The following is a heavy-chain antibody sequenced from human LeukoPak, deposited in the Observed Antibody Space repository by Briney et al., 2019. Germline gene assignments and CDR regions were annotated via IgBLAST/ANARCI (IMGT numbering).Heavy chain of an antibody. CDR1: GYTFTSYG. Sequence: ASVKVSCKASGYTFTSYGISWVRQAPGQGLEWMGWISAYNGNTNYAQKLQGRVTMTTDTSTSTAYMKLRSLRSDDTAVYYCARDRKIAVAVNWFDPWGQGTLVTVSS. J-gene: IGHJ5*02. CDR3: ARDRKIAVAVNWFDP. D-gene: IGHD6-19*01. CDR2: ISAYNGNT. V-gene: IGHV1-18*01.